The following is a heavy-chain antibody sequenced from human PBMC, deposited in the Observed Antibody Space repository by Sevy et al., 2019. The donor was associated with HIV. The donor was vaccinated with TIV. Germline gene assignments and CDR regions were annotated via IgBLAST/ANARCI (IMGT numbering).Heavy chain of an antibody. D-gene: IGHD4-17*01. Sequence: GGSLRLSCAASGFTFSSYGMHWVRQAPGKGLEWVAFIRYDGSNKYYADSVKDRFTISRDNSKNTLYLQMNSLRAEDTAVYYCAKLSGYGDYEGQNYYYYYYGMDVWGQGTTVTVSS. CDR2: IRYDGSNK. J-gene: IGHJ6*02. CDR3: AKLSGYGDYEGQNYYYYYYGMDV. CDR1: GFTFSSYG. V-gene: IGHV3-30*02.